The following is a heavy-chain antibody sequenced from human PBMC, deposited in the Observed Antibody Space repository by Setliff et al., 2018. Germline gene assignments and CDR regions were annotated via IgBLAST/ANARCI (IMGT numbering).Heavy chain of an antibody. Sequence: SETLSLTCAVYGGSFSGYYWSWIRQPPGKGLEWIGEINHSGSTNYNPSLKSRVTISVDTSKNQFSLKLSSVTAADTAVYYCARDPLRVVVTSDAFDIWGQGTMVTVSS. CDR3: ARDPLRVVVTSDAFDI. CDR1: GGSFSGYY. J-gene: IGHJ3*02. D-gene: IGHD3-22*01. CDR2: INHSGST. V-gene: IGHV4-34*01.